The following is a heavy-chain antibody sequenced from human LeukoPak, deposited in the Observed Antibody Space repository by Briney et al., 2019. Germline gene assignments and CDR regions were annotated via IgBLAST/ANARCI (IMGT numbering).Heavy chain of an antibody. CDR2: IYTSGST. V-gene: IGHV4-4*08. CDR1: GGSISSYY. Sequence: SETLSLTCTVSGGSISSYYWSWIRQPPGKGLEWIGRIYTSGSTNYNPSLKSRVTISVDTSKNQFSLKLSSVTAADTAVYYCARSYYDFWSGYYSLTDYWGQGTLVTVSS. J-gene: IGHJ4*02. CDR3: ARSYYDFWSGYYSLTDY. D-gene: IGHD3-3*01.